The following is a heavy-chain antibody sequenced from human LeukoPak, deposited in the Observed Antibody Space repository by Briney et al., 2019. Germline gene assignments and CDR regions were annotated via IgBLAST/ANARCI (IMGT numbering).Heavy chain of an antibody. CDR3: ARDLRYSGSSYGMDV. CDR2: TRNKASSYPT. CDR1: GFTFCDHY. J-gene: IGHJ6*02. D-gene: IGHD1-26*01. Sequence: SGGSLRLSCAASGFTFCDHYMDWVRQAPGKGLEWVGRTRNKASSYPTDYAASVKGRFTISIDDSNDSLDMQMNSLKTEATAVYYCARDLRYSGSSYGMDVWGQGTTVTVSS. V-gene: IGHV3-72*01.